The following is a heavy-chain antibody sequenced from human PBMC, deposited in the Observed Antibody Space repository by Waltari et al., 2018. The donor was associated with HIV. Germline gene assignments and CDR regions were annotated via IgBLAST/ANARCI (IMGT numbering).Heavy chain of an antibody. Sequence: QVQLVQSGAEVKKPGASVKVSCKASGYTFSSYAINWVRKAPGQGLEWMGWDIAYNVNRNYAQKFHGRVTMTTDKSTSTAYMELRSLRSDDTAVYYCARGGGVVVGAMFDYWGQGTLVTVSS. CDR2: DIAYNVNR. D-gene: IGHD1-26*01. V-gene: IGHV1-18*01. CDR1: GYTFSSYA. CDR3: ARGGGVVVGAMFDY. J-gene: IGHJ4*02.